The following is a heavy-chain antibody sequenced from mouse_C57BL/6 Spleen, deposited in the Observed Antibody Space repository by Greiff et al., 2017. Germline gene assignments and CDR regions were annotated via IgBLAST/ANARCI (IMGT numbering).Heavy chain of an antibody. V-gene: IGHV1-61*01. D-gene: IGHD2-3*01. Sequence: QVQLQQPGAELVRPGSSVKLSCKASGYTFTSYWMDWVKQRPGQGLEWIGNIYPSDSETHYNQKFKDKATLTVDKSSSTAYMQLSSRTSEDSAVYYCARGGDYDGYYEGFAYWGQGTLVTVSA. CDR3: ARGGDYDGYYEGFAY. CDR1: GYTFTSYW. J-gene: IGHJ3*01. CDR2: IYPSDSET.